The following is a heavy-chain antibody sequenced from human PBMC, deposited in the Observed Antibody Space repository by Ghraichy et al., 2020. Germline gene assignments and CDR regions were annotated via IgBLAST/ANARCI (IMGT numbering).Heavy chain of an antibody. CDR1: GFTFSNCG. Sequence: GGSLRISCAASGFTFSNCGMSWVRQAPGRGLEWVAAINDNGHYTYYADSVKGRFTISRDNSKNTLYLEMNSLRAEDTAVYYCTRAGTQTGGNSGDDYWGQGTLVTVSS. CDR3: TRAGTQTGGNSGDDY. CDR2: INDNGHYT. J-gene: IGHJ4*02. V-gene: IGHV3-23*01. D-gene: IGHD4-23*01.